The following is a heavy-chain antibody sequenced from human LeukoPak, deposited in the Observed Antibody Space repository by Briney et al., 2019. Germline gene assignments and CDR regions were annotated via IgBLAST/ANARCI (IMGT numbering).Heavy chain of an antibody. CDR1: GGSISSGDYY. Sequence: PSETLSLTCTVSGGSISSGDYYWSWIRQPPGKGLEWIVYIYYSGSTYYNPSLKSRVTISVDTSKNQFSLKLSSVTAADTAVYYCARDQVTMIDRGWFDPWGQGTLVTVSS. CDR3: ARDQVTMIDRGWFDP. CDR2: IYYSGST. V-gene: IGHV4-30-4*01. D-gene: IGHD3-22*01. J-gene: IGHJ5*02.